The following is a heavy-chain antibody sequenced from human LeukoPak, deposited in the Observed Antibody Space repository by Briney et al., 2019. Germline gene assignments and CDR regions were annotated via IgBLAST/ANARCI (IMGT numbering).Heavy chain of an antibody. V-gene: IGHV6-1*01. CDR2: TYYRSKWYN. J-gene: IGHJ2*01. Sequence: SQTLPLTCAISGDSVSSNSVAWNWIRPSPSRGLEWLGRTYYRSKWYNDYAGSVKSRITINPDTSKNQFSLQLNSVTPEDTAVYYCARWLGGDKWYFDLWGRGTLVTVSS. D-gene: IGHD6-19*01. CDR1: GDSVSSNSVA. CDR3: ARWLGGDKWYFDL.